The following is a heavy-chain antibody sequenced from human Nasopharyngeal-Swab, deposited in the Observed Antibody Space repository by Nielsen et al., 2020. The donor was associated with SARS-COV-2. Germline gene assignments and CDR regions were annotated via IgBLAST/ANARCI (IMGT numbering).Heavy chain of an antibody. CDR3: ARDARLRGYSGYAYDY. CDR2: IYYSGST. J-gene: IGHJ4*02. V-gene: IGHV4-39*07. Sequence: SETLSLTCTVSGGSISSSSYYWGWIRQPPGKGLEWIGSIYYSGSTYYNPSLKSRVTISVDTSKNQFSLKLSSVTAADTAVYYCARDARLRGYSGYAYDYWGQGTLVTVSS. CDR1: GGSISSSSYY. D-gene: IGHD5-12*01.